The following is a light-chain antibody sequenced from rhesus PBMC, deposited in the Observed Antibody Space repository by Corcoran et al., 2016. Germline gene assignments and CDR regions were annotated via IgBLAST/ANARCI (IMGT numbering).Light chain of an antibody. CDR1: QSLVHSDGKTY. J-gene: IGKJ4*01. CDR3: IQGTQWPLT. V-gene: IGKV2S9*01. Sequence: DVVMTQSPLSLPVTLGQPASISCRSSQSLVHSDGKTYLIWLQQKPGQPHRRQLYKISNRDSGVPDRFSGLGAGTAFTLQIIRVEAEDVGVYYCIQGTQWPLTFGGATKVEL. CDR2: KIS.